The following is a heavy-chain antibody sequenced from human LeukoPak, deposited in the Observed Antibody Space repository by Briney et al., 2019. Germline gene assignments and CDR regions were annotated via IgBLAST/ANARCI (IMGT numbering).Heavy chain of an antibody. CDR3: AREGRAGYCSSTSCPHNWFDP. D-gene: IGHD2-2*03. J-gene: IGHJ5*02. CDR2: INPSGGST. V-gene: IGHV1-46*01. CDR1: GYTFTSYY. Sequence: GASVKVSCKASGYTFTSYYMHWVRQAPGQGLEWMGIINPSGGSTSYAQKFQGRVTMTRDTSTSTVYMELSSLRSEDTAVYYCAREGRAGYCSSTSCPHNWFDPWGQGTLVTVSS.